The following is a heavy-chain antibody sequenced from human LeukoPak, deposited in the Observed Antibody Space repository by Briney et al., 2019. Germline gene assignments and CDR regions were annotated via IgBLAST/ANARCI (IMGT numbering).Heavy chain of an antibody. CDR1: DFTFTDYA. CDR2: ISSTGAST. V-gene: IGHV3-23*01. J-gene: IGHJ4*02. Sequence: GGSLRLSCEVSDFTFTDYAMSWVRQAPGQGLEWVSLISSTGASTHYADSVKGRFTISRDDSKSTLYLQMNSLRAEDTAVYYCTKDPDSSGWYYGSPFDYWGQGTLVTVSS. D-gene: IGHD6-19*01. CDR3: TKDPDSSGWYYGSPFDY.